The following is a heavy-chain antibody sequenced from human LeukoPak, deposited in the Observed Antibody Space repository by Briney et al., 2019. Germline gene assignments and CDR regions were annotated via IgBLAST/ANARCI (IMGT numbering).Heavy chain of an antibody. J-gene: IGHJ4*02. Sequence: GRSLRPSCAASGFTFSSYGMHWVRQAPGKGLEWVAVISYDGSNKYYADSVKGRFTISRDNSKNTLYLQMNSLRAEDTAVYYCAKSPWGGSDAPDYWGQGTLVTVSS. D-gene: IGHD2-15*01. CDR3: AKSPWGGSDAPDY. CDR1: GFTFSSYG. V-gene: IGHV3-30*18. CDR2: ISYDGSNK.